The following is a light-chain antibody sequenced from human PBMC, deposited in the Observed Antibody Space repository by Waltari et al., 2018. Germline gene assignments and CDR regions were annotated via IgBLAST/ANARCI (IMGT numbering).Light chain of an antibody. CDR2: KAS. Sequence: DVQMTQSPSTLSASVGDRVTITCRASQSLSSWLAWYQQKPGKAPKFLIYKASNLESGVPSRFSGSGSGTEFTLTISSLQPDDFATYYCQQYNTYSLTFGGGTKVEIK. J-gene: IGKJ4*01. V-gene: IGKV1-5*03. CDR1: QSLSSW. CDR3: QQYNTYSLT.